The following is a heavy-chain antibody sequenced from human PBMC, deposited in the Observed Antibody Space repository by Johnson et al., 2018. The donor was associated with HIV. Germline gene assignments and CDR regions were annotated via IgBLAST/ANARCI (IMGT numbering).Heavy chain of an antibody. CDR1: GFMLSSYG. CDR3: AKGEAQEGWIQLQSYAFDF. D-gene: IGHD5-18*01. Sequence: VHLVESGGGVVQPGRSLRLSCAASGFMLSSYGMHWVRQAPGKGLEWVAVIWYDGSNKFYADSVRGRFTISRDNSRKTLYLQMSNLRTEETAVYYCAKGEAQEGWIQLQSYAFDFWGRGTMVTVSS. V-gene: IGHV3-33*03. J-gene: IGHJ3*01. CDR2: IWYDGSNK.